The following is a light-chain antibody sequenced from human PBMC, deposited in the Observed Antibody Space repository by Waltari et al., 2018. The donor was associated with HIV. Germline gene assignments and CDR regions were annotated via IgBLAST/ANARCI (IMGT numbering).Light chain of an antibody. V-gene: IGKV3-20*01. CDR1: PSIRSNY. J-gene: IGKJ1*01. Sequence: EIVLTQSPGTLSLSPVERATLSCRASPSIRSNYLAWYQQKPGQAPRLFISAASSRATGIPDRFSGSGSGTDFTLTISRLEPEDFAVYFCQQYGSSPRTFGQGTRVEIK. CDR3: QQYGSSPRT. CDR2: AAS.